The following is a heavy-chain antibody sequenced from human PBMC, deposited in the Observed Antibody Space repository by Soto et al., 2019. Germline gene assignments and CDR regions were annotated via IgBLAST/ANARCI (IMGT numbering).Heavy chain of an antibody. CDR2: IKPDSGGT. CDR1: GYIFTGFY. V-gene: IGHV1-2*02. CDR3: AKGSSGYYDTFDY. J-gene: IGHJ4*02. D-gene: IGHD3-22*01. Sequence: ASVKVSCKASGYIFTGFYIHWVRQAPGQGLEWMGGIKPDSGGTDYAEKFQGRVTMTRDTSINTAYMELSRLRHDDTAVYYCAKGSSGYYDTFDYWGQGTLVTVSS.